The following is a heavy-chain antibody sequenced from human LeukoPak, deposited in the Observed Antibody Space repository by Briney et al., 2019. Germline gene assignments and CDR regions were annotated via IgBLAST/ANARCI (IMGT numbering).Heavy chain of an antibody. J-gene: IGHJ4*02. V-gene: IGHV3-7*01. CDR1: GFTFSTYW. CDR2: IKQDGSEK. D-gene: IGHD3-16*01. Sequence: GGSLRLSCAASGFTFSTYWMSWVRQAPGKGLEWVANIKQDGSEKYYVVSVEGRFTISRDNAKNSLFLQMNSLRAEDTAVYYCVRAQGLGESENHWGQGTLVTVSS. CDR3: VRAQGLGESENH.